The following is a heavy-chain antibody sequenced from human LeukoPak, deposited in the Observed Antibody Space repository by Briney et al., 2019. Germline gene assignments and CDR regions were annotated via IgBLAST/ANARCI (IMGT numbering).Heavy chain of an antibody. Sequence: QSGGSLRLSFAASGFTFSSYGMHWVRQAPGKGLEWVAFIRYDGSNKYYADSVKGRFTISRDNSKNTLYLQMNSLRADDTAVYYCAKDGAYRSSWADYYYYMDVWGKGTTVTVSS. CDR2: IRYDGSNK. CDR1: GFTFSSYG. V-gene: IGHV3-30*02. J-gene: IGHJ6*03. D-gene: IGHD6-13*01. CDR3: AKDGAYRSSWADYYYYMDV.